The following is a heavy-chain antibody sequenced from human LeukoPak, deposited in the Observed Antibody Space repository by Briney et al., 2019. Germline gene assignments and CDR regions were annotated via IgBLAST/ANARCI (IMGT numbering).Heavy chain of an antibody. CDR2: INWNGGST. D-gene: IGHD3-10*01. Sequence: GGSLRLSCAASGFTFDDYGMSWVRQAPGKGLEWVSGINWNGGSTGYADSVKGRFTISRDNSKNTLYLQMNSLRVEDTAVYYCAKDLRSTLWLPYWGQGTLVTVSS. V-gene: IGHV3-20*04. J-gene: IGHJ4*02. CDR1: GFTFDDYG. CDR3: AKDLRSTLWLPY.